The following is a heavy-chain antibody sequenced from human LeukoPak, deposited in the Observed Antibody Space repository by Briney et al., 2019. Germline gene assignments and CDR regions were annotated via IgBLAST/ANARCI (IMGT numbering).Heavy chain of an antibody. CDR3: TREGILAGVDY. CDR2: IKQNGSEK. CDR1: GFTFSSYG. J-gene: IGHJ4*02. D-gene: IGHD6-13*01. Sequence: GGSLRLSCAASGFTFSSYGMHWVRQAPGKGLEWVANIKQNGSEKNYVDSVKGRFTISRDNAKNSMSLQMNSLRAEDTAVYYCTREGILAGVDYWGQGTLVTVSS. V-gene: IGHV3-7*01.